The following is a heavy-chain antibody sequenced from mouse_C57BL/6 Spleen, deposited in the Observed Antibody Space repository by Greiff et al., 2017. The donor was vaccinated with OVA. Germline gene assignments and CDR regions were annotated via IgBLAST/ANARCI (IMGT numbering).Heavy chain of an antibody. Sequence: QVQLQQSGAELVRPGASVTLSCKASGYTFTDYEMHWVKQTPVHGLEWIGAIDPETGGTAYNQKFKGKAILTADKSSSTAYMELRSLTSEDSAVYYCTRWGYGSSFAYGGQGTLVTVSA. V-gene: IGHV1-15*01. D-gene: IGHD1-1*01. J-gene: IGHJ3*01. CDR3: TRWGYGSSFAY. CDR2: IDPETGGT. CDR1: GYTFTDYE.